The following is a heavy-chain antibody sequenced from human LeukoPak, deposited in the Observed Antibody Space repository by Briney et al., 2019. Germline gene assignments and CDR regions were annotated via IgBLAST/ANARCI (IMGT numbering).Heavy chain of an antibody. CDR2: IKSKTDGGTT. V-gene: IGHV3-15*01. J-gene: IGHJ1*01. Sequence: KSGGSLRLSCAASGFTFSNAWMSWVRQAPGKGLECVGRIKSKTDGGTTDYAAPVKGRFTISRDDSKNTLYLQMNSLKTEDTAVYYCTTEATVTTSPPFQHWGQGTLVSVSS. CDR3: TTEATVTTSPPFQH. D-gene: IGHD4-17*01. CDR1: GFTFSNAW.